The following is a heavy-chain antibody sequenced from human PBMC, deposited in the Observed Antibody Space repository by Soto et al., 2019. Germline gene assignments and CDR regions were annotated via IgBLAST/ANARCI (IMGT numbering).Heavy chain of an antibody. Sequence: QVQLVQSGTEVKKPGSSVQVSCKDSGGSLSNYLITWVRQAPGQGLEWMGEIIPIFGTSNSAQRLQGRVTITAVESTSTVYTELSNLRTEDTAVYYCARGGGDTVTFDYWGQGTLVTVSS. J-gene: IGHJ4*02. D-gene: IGHD5-18*01. CDR3: ARGGGDTVTFDY. CDR1: GGSLSNYL. CDR2: IIPIFGTS. V-gene: IGHV1-69*01.